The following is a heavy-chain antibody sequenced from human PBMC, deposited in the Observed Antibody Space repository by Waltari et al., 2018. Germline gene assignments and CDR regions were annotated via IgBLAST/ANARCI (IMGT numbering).Heavy chain of an antibody. D-gene: IGHD2-2*01. Sequence: QVQLVESGGGVVQPGRSLRLSCAASGFTFSSYGMHWVRQAPGKGLEWVAVIWYDGSNKYYADSLKGRFTISRDNSKNTLYLQMNSLRAEDTAVYYCARDDIVVVPGVPYYYGMDVWGQGTTVTVSS. CDR3: ARDDIVVVPGVPYYYGMDV. J-gene: IGHJ6*02. CDR1: GFTFSSYG. CDR2: IWYDGSNK. V-gene: IGHV3-33*01.